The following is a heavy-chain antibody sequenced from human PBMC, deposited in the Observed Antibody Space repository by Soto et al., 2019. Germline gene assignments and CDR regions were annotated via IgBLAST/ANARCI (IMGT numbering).Heavy chain of an antibody. V-gene: IGHV3-74*01. CDR1: GFVFTNFW. J-gene: IGHJ4*02. D-gene: IGHD6-13*01. Sequence: GGSLRLSCEASGFVFTNFWMHWVRHVPGKGLVWVARIDTSGHSTNYAESVKGRFTISRDNAKNTVSLQMNSLRVEDTGVYYCAKDSWYFDLWSQGSQVTVAS. CDR2: IDTSGHST. CDR3: AKDSWYFDL.